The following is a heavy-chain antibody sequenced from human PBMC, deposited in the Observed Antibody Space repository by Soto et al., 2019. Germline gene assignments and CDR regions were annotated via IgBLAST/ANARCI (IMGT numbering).Heavy chain of an antibody. V-gene: IGHV3-23*01. CDR3: AKAPSYSSSGVGYYFDY. D-gene: IGHD6-13*01. Sequence: EVQLLESGGGLVQPGGSLRLSCAASGFTFSSYAMSWVRQAPGKGLEWVSAISGSGGSTYYADSVKGQFTISRDNSKNTLYLQMNSLRAEDTAVYYCAKAPSYSSSGVGYYFDYWGQGTLVTVSS. CDR2: ISGSGGST. CDR1: GFTFSSYA. J-gene: IGHJ4*02.